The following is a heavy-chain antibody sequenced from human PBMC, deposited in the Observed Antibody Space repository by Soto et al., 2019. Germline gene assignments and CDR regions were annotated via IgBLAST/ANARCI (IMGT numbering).Heavy chain of an antibody. CDR3: TRVPGGVLRFLEWYPDAFDI. CDR1: GFTFGDYA. D-gene: IGHD3-3*01. Sequence: GGSLRLSCTASGFTFGDYAMSWFRQAPGKGLEWVGFIRSKAYGGTTEYAASVKGRFTISRDDSKSIAYLQMSSLKTEDTAVYYCTRVPGGVLRFLEWYPDAFDIWGQGTMVTVSS. V-gene: IGHV3-49*03. J-gene: IGHJ3*02. CDR2: IRSKAYGGTT.